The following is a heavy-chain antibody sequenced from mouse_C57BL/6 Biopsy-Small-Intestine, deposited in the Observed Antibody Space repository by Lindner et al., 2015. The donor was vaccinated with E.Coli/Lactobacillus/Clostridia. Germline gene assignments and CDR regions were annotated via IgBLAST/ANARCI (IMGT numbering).Heavy chain of an antibody. Sequence: VQLQESGPELVKPGASVKISCKASGYSFTGDYMNWVKQSPEKSLELIGEINPSTGGTTYTQKFKAKATLTVDKSSSTAYMQLNSLTSEDSAVYYCARSDDGSFAYWGQGTLVTVSA. D-gene: IGHD2-3*01. J-gene: IGHJ3*01. CDR1: GYSFTGDY. CDR3: ARSDDGSFAY. V-gene: IGHV1-42*01. CDR2: INPSTGGT.